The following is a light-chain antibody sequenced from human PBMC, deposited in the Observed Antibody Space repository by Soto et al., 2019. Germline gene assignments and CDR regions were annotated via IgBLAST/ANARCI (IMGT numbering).Light chain of an antibody. CDR3: QRRTNSPPWT. CDR2: GVS. CDR1: QNISTY. V-gene: IGKV3-11*01. J-gene: IGKJ1*01. Sequence: EIVLTQSPATLSLSPGEGASLSCRASQNISTYLSCYQQRPGQVPRLIIYGVSKRGPAIPPRFSGSGSGTDVALSVSGLETEGCGTYYWQRRTNSPPWTFGQGTRVELK.